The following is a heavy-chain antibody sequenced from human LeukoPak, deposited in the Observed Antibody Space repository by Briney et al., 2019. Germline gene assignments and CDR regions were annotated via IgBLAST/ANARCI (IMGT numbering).Heavy chain of an antibody. V-gene: IGHV3-15*01. D-gene: IGHD2-15*01. CDR3: TTLTLGAASRGG. CDR1: GFSFSNAW. CDR2: IKSKTDGGTT. Sequence: GGFLRLSCAASGFSFSNAWMSWVRQAPGMGLEWVGRIKSKTDGGTTDYAAPVKGRFTISRDDSKNTLYLQMNSLKTEDTAVYYCTTLTLGAASRGGWGQGTLVTVSS. J-gene: IGHJ4*02.